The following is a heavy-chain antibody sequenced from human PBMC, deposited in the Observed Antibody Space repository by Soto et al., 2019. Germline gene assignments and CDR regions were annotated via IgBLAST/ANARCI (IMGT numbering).Heavy chain of an antibody. J-gene: IGHJ6*02. D-gene: IGHD3-10*01. V-gene: IGHV3-30*18. CDR2: ISYDGSNK. Sequence: QGQLVESGGGVVQPGTSLRLSCEASGFIFSRYGMHWVRQAXGKGLEXXAVISYDGSNKYYAESVKGRFIISRDKSENTLYLQMNSLRAEDTAVYYCAKDLGSGKPYYYYAMDVWGQGTTVTVSS. CDR1: GFIFSRYG. CDR3: AKDLGSGKPYYYYAMDV.